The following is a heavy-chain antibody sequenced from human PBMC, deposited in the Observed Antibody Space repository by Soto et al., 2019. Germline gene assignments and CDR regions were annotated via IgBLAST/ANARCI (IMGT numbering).Heavy chain of an antibody. CDR3: AKGDIAATVDY. CDR1: GFNFETYG. D-gene: IGHD5-12*01. J-gene: IGHJ4*02. Sequence: GESLKISCAASGFNFETYGMHWVRQAPDKGLEWVAVISYDGSNKYYADSVKGRFTISRDNSKNTVYLQINSLRAEDTAVYFCAKGDIAATVDYWGQGTLVTVSS. CDR2: ISYDGSNK. V-gene: IGHV3-30*18.